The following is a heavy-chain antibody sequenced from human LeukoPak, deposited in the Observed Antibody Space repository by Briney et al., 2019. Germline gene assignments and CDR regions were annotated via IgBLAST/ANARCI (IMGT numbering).Heavy chain of an antibody. V-gene: IGHV3-21*01. CDR3: ATDSYYSIAS. J-gene: IGHJ6*02. CDR1: GFTFSSYS. CDR2: ISSSSSYK. Sequence: GGSLRLSCVASGFTFSSYSMNWVRQAPGKGLEWVSSISSSSSYKYYTDSVKGRFTISRDNAKNSLYLQMNSLRAEDSAVYYCATDSYYSIASWGQGTTVTVSS.